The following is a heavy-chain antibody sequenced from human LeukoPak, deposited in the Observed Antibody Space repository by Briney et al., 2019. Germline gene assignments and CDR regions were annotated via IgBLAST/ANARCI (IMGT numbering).Heavy chain of an antibody. CDR1: GYTFTGYY. CDR3: ARGTVLYSGSYYEFDY. V-gene: IGHV1-2*02. J-gene: IGHJ4*02. D-gene: IGHD1-26*01. CDR2: INPNSGGT. Sequence: ASVTVSCKASGYTFTGYYMHWVRQAPGQGLEWMGWINPNSGGTNYAQKFQGRVTMTRDTSISTAYMELSRLRSDDTAVYYCARGTVLYSGSYYEFDYWGQGTLVTVSS.